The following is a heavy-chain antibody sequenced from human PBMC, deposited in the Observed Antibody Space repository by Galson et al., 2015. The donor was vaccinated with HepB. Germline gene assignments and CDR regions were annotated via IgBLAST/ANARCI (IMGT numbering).Heavy chain of an antibody. D-gene: IGHD6-13*01. Sequence: SLRLSCAASGFTFSSYDMHWVRQATGKGLEWVSAIGTAGDTYYPGSVKGRFTISRENAKNSLYLQMNSLGAGDTAVYYCARAAAGFHVDYWGQGTLVTVSS. CDR2: IGTAGDT. V-gene: IGHV3-13*04. CDR3: ARAAAGFHVDY. CDR1: GFTFSSYD. J-gene: IGHJ4*02.